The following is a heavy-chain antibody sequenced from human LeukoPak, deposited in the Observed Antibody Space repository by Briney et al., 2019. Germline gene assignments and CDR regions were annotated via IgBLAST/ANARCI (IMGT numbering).Heavy chain of an antibody. V-gene: IGHV3-74*01. CDR1: GFSLSNHW. J-gene: IGHJ3*01. D-gene: IGHD3-16*01. CDR3: ARELGRGGSAFDV. CDR2: IDPDGSGA. Sequence: TGGSLRLSCEASGFSLSNHWMHWVRQAPGKGQVWVAHIDPDGSGANYGDSVKGRFTISRDNAKNTLYLQMDSLRAEDTAVYYCARELGRGGSAFDVWGQGTMVTVSS.